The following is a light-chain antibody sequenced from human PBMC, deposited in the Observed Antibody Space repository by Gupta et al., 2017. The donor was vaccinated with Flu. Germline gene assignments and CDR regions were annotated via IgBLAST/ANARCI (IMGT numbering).Light chain of an antibody. J-gene: IGLJ2*01. CDR3: QVWDSSSEHQV. CDR1: NIGSKT. Sequence: SYVLTQPPSVSVAPGKTARITCGGNNIGSKTVHWYRQKPGQAPVPVVYDDSDRPSGIPERLSGSNSGNTATLTISRVEDGDEADYYCQVWDSSSEHQVFGGGTKLTVL. V-gene: IGLV3-21*03. CDR2: DDS.